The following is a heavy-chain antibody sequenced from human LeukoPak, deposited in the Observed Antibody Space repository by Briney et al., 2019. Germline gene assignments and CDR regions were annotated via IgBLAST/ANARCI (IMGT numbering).Heavy chain of an antibody. CDR1: GFTFSSYG. D-gene: IGHD2-15*01. CDR2: ISYDGSNK. CDR3: AKDQGEDCSGGSCYAYYFDY. J-gene: IGHJ4*02. V-gene: IGHV3-30*18. Sequence: GGSLRLSCAASGFTFSSYGMHWVRQAPGKGLEWVAVISYDGSNKHYADSVKGRFTISRDNSKNTLYLQMNSLRAEDTAVYYCAKDQGEDCSGGSCYAYYFDYWGQGTLVTVSS.